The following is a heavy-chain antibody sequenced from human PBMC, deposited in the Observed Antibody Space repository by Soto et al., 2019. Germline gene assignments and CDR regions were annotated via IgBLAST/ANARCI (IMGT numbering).Heavy chain of an antibody. CDR1: GFTFSSYG. CDR2: IWYDGSNK. CDR3: ARLDGYYHYMDV. J-gene: IGHJ6*03. Sequence: GGSLRLSCAASGFTFSSYGMHWVRQAPGKGLEWVAVIWYDGSNKYYADSVRGRFTISRDNSKNTLYLQMNSLRAEDTAVYYCARLDGYYHYMDVWGKGTTVTVSS. V-gene: IGHV3-33*01. D-gene: IGHD6-13*01.